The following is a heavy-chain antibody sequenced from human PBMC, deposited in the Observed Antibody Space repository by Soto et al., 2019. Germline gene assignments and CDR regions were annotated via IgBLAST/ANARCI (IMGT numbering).Heavy chain of an antibody. CDR2: ISGSGGST. CDR3: AKTFGLRLLPPIDY. Sequence: GGSLRLSCAASGFTFSSYAMSWVRQAPVKGLEWVSAISGSGGSTYYADSVKGRFTISRDNSKNTLYLQMNSLRAEDTAVYYCAKTFGLRLLPPIDYRGKGTLVTVSS. CDR1: GFTFSSYA. V-gene: IGHV3-23*01. D-gene: IGHD3-22*01. J-gene: IGHJ4*02.